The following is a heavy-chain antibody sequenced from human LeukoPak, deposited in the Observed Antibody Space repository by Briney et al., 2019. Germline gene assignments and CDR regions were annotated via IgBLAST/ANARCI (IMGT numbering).Heavy chain of an antibody. CDR3: ARRPPADHKLDY. V-gene: IGHV5-51*01. J-gene: IGHJ4*02. CDR2: IYPGDSDT. Sequence: GESLQISCHGSAYSFTSYWIGWGRQMPGKGLEWMGIIYPGDSDTRYSPSFQGQVTISADKSISTAYLQWSSLKASDTAMYYCARRPPADHKLDYWGQGILVTVSA. CDR1: AYSFTSYW.